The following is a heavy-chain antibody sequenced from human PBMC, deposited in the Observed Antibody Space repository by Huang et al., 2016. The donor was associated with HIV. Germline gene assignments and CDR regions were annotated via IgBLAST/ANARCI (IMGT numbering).Heavy chain of an antibody. Sequence: QLQLQESGPGQVKPSETLSLTCTVSGDFISITNYYWGWIRQSPGKGLEWVGSVYKGGSTNYNPALKSRVTLSVDTSRNQFSLRLNSVTAADTAVYYCASQHIGAAATWFWGRGTQVAVSS. CDR1: GDFISITNYY. V-gene: IGHV4-39*01. CDR2: VYKGGST. D-gene: IGHD6-13*01. J-gene: IGHJ4*02. CDR3: ASQHIGAAATWF.